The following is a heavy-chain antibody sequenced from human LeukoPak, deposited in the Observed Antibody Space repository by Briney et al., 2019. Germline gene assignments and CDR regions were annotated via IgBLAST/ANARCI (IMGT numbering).Heavy chain of an antibody. V-gene: IGHV1-8*01. CDR3: ARDCNKEFGVPDY. CDR2: MNPNSGNT. D-gene: IGHD3-10*01. CDR1: GYTFTSYD. J-gene: IGHJ4*02. Sequence: ASVKVSCKASGYTFTSYDINWVRQATGQGLEWMGWMNPNSGNTGYAQKFQGRVTMTRNTSISTAYMELSSLRSDDTAVYYCARDCNKEFGVPDYWGQGTLVTVSS.